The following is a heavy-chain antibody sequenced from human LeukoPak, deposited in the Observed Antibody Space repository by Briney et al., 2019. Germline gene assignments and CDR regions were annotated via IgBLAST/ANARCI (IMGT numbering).Heavy chain of an antibody. V-gene: IGHV1-69*06. Sequence: ASVRVSCKAAGGTFSSYAISWVRQAPGQGLEWMGGIIPIFGTANYAQKFQGRVTITAQKSTSTAYMEMSSLRSEDTAVYYCARDSYYGSGSYYSWEVSFDYWGQGTLVTVSS. D-gene: IGHD3-10*01. CDR1: GGTFSSYA. CDR3: ARDSYYGSGSYYSWEVSFDY. J-gene: IGHJ4*02. CDR2: IIPIFGTA.